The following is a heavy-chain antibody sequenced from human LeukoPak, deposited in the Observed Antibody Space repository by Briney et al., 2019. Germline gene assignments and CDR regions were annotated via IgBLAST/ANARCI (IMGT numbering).Heavy chain of an antibody. J-gene: IGHJ4*02. D-gene: IGHD6-13*01. CDR1: GGSISSGDYY. CDR2: IYYSGST. Sequence: PSETLSLTCTVSGGSISSGDYYWSWIRQPPGKGLEWIGYIYYSGSTYYNPSLKSRVTISVDTSKNQFSLKLSSVTAADTAVYYCARRSSSWYPNDYWGQGTLVTVSS. V-gene: IGHV4-30-4*08. CDR3: ARRSSSWYPNDY.